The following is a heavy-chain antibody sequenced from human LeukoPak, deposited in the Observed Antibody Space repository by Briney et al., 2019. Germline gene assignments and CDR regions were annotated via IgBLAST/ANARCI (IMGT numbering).Heavy chain of an antibody. D-gene: IGHD3-3*01. Sequence: GGVVQPGRSLRLSCAASGFTFSSYGMHWVRQAPGKGLEWVAVISYDGSNKYYADSVKGRFTISRDNSKNTLYLQMNSLRAEDTAVYYCAKDRGTISSHFDYWGQGTLVTVSS. CDR3: AKDRGTISSHFDY. V-gene: IGHV3-30*18. CDR1: GFTFSSYG. CDR2: ISYDGSNK. J-gene: IGHJ4*02.